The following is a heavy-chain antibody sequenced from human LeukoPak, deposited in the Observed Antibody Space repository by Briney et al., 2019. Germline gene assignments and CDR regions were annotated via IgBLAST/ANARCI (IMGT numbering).Heavy chain of an antibody. CDR3: TGARFDP. Sequence: GGSLRLSCAASGFGVSSKYMAWVRQAPGKGLEWVANIKQDGSEKYYVDSVKGRFTISRDNAKNSLYLQMNSLRAEDTAVYYCTGARFDPWGQGTLVTVSS. J-gene: IGHJ5*02. D-gene: IGHD6-6*01. CDR2: IKQDGSEK. CDR1: GFGVSSKY. V-gene: IGHV3-7*04.